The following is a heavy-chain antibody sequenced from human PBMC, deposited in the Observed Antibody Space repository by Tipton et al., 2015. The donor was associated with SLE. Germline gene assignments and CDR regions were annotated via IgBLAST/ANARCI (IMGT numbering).Heavy chain of an antibody. Sequence: TLSLTCTVSGDSFTDNYWSWIRQPPGKGLEWIGCMHSSGSAAYNSSLKSRITILVDTSKRQISLKLSSVTAADTAVYYCARGREWNWSPYYMDVWGKGTTVTVSS. J-gene: IGHJ6*03. D-gene: IGHD1-1*01. CDR2: MHSSGSA. V-gene: IGHV4-59*01. CDR1: GDSFTDNY. CDR3: ARGREWNWSPYYMDV.